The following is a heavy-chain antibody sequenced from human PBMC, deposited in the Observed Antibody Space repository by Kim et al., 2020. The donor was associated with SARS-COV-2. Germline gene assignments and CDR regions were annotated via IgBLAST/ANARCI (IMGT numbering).Heavy chain of an antibody. V-gene: IGHV1-2*02. CDR3: ARGVNSYGY. J-gene: IGHJ4*02. Sequence: ASVKVSCKAYGYTFTDYYLHWVRQAPGQGLEWMGRITPNSGDTNSAQKFQGRVTMTRDTSISTAYMELSSLTSDDTAVYYCARGVNSYGYWGQGTQVTVS. CDR2: ITPNSGDT. CDR1: GYTFTDYY. D-gene: IGHD5-18*01.